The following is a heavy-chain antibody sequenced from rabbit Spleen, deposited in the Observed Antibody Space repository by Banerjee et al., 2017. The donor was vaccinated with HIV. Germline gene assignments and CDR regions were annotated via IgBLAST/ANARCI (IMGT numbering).Heavy chain of an antibody. CDR1: GFSFSSSYW. D-gene: IGHD3-1*01. V-gene: IGHV1S45*01. Sequence: QEQLEESGGDLVKPEGSLTLTCTASGFSFSSSYWICWVRQAPGKGLEWIACIYAGSTATTYYASWAKGRFTISRTSSTTVTLQMTSLTAADTATYFCPRESWGFDLWGPGTLVTVS. CDR2: IYAGSTATT. CDR3: PRESWGFDL. J-gene: IGHJ4*01.